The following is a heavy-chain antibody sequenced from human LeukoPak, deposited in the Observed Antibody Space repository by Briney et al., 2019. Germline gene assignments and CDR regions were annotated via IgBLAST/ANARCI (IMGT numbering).Heavy chain of an antibody. D-gene: IGHD2-15*01. Sequence: PGGSLRLSCAASGFTFDDYAMHWVRQAPGKGLEWVSGISWNSGSIGYADSVKGRFTISRDNAKNSLYLQVSSLRAEDTALYYCAKDIAHYCSGGSCYHDWGQGTLVTVSS. CDR3: AKDIAHYCSGGSCYHD. CDR1: GFTFDDYA. CDR2: ISWNSGSI. J-gene: IGHJ4*02. V-gene: IGHV3-9*01.